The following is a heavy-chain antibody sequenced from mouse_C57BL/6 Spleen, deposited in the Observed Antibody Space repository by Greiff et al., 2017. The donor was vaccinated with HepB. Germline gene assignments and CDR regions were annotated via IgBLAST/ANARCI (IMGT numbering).Heavy chain of an antibody. V-gene: IGHV1-64*01. J-gene: IGHJ1*03. CDR1: GYTFTSYW. D-gene: IGHD1-1*01. CDR3: ARVGSSYSDWYFDV. Sequence: QVQLQQSGAELVKPGASVKLSCKASGYTFTSYWMHWVKQRPGQGLEWIGMIHPNSVSNNYNEKCKSKATLTVDKSSSTAYMQISSLTSEDSAVYYCARVGSSYSDWYFDVWGTGATVTVAS. CDR2: IHPNSVSN.